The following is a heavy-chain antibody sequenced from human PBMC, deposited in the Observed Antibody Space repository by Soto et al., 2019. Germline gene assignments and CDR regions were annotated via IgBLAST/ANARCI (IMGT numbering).Heavy chain of an antibody. CDR1: GFTFSSYW. V-gene: IGHV3-7*05. CDR3: ARVIASNYYDSRDRYLDY. CDR2: IKQDGSEK. D-gene: IGHD3-22*01. J-gene: IGHJ4*02. Sequence: GGSLRLSCAASGFTFSSYWMSWVRQAPGKGLEWVANIKQDGSEKYYVDSVKGRFTISRDNAKNSLYLQMNSLRAEDTAVYYCARVIASNYYDSRDRYLDYWGQGTLVTVSS.